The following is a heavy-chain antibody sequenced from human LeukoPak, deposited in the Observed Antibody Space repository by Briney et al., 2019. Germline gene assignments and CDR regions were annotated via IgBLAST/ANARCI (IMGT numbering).Heavy chain of an antibody. CDR1: GGTINSHY. CDR2: THTNGRT. CDR3: ARHYLYGDSSWDS. J-gene: IGHJ4*02. D-gene: IGHD4-17*01. V-gene: IGHV4-4*09. Sequence: SETLSLTCTVSGGTINSHYWSWIRQPPGEGLEWIAYTHTNGRTKYNPSPKSRVTISLDTSKNQVSLKLYSVTAADTAVYFCARHYLYGDSSWDSWGPGNLVTVSS.